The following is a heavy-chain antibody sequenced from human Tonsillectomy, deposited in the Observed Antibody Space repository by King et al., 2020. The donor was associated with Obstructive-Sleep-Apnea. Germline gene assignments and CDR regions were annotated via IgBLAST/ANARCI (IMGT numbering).Heavy chain of an antibody. CDR1: GFTFSSYA. CDR2: ISYDGTNK. D-gene: IGHD3-10*01. Sequence: VQLVESGGGVVQPGRSLRLSCAASGFTFSSYAMHWVRQAPGKGLEWVALISYDGTNKYYADSVKGRFTISRDNSKNTLYLQMNSLRAEDTAVYYCARVSYDSGSYYFDYWGQGTLVTVSS. J-gene: IGHJ4*02. V-gene: IGHV3-30*04. CDR3: ARVSYDSGSYYFDY.